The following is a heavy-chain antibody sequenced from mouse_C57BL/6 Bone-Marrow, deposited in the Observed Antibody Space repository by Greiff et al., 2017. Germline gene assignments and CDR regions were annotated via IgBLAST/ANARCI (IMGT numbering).Heavy chain of an antibody. CDR2: INPNNGGT. CDR1: GYTFTDYY. Sequence: VQLQQSGPELVKPWASVKISCKASGYTFTDYYLNWVQQTHGKRLEWIGDINPNNGGTNYNQNFKGQATLTVNKSSSTAYMELRSLTSEASAVYYCARWGYGAGFAYWGQGTLVTDCA. J-gene: IGHJ3*01. CDR3: ARWGYGAGFAY. V-gene: IGHV1-26*01. D-gene: IGHD2-2*01.